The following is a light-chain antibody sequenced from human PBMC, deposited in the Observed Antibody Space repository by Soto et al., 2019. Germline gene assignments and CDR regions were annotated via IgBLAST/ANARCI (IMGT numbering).Light chain of an antibody. Sequence: DIQMTQAPSTLSASVGDRVTITFRASQRVDDWLAWYHQKPGKAPKVLIYAASSLQSGVPSRFSGSGSGTEFTLTIDSLQPDDVATYYCLRYNAFSQTFGQGTKVDIK. J-gene: IGKJ1*01. V-gene: IGKV1-5*01. CDR2: AAS. CDR3: LRYNAFSQT. CDR1: QRVDDW.